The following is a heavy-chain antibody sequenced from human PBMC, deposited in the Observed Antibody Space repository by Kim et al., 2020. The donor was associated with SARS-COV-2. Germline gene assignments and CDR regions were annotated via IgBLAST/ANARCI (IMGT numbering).Heavy chain of an antibody. CDR3: ARDESGSYYGYFDY. Sequence: YADSVRGRFTSSRDNSKNTLYLQMNGLRAEDTAVYYCARDESGSYYGYFDYWGQGTLVTVSS. D-gene: IGHD1-26*01. V-gene: IGHV3-33*01. J-gene: IGHJ4*02.